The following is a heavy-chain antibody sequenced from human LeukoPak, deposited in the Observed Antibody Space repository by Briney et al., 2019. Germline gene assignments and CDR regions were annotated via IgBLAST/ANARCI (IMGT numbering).Heavy chain of an antibody. D-gene: IGHD3-10*01. Sequence: GGSLRLSCAASGFTFSTYAMNWVRQAPGKGLERVSSISGSGGSTYYADSVKGRFTISRDNSKNTLYLQMNSLRAEDTAVYYCAKDRSEYGSGSYYPLDYWGQGTLVTVSS. CDR2: ISGSGGST. J-gene: IGHJ4*02. V-gene: IGHV3-23*01. CDR3: AKDRSEYGSGSYYPLDY. CDR1: GFTFSTYA.